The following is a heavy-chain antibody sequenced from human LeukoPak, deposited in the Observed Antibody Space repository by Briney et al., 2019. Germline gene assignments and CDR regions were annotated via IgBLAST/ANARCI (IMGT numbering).Heavy chain of an antibody. V-gene: IGHV1-2*02. CDR1: GYTFTGYY. CDR3: ARDLMVYAPPSDY. D-gene: IGHD2-8*01. Sequence: GASVNVSCKASGYTFTGYYMHWVRQAPGQGLEWMGWINPNSGGTNYAQKFQGRVTMTRDTSISTAYMELSRLRSDDTAVYYCARDLMVYAPPSDYWGQGTLVTVSS. CDR2: INPNSGGT. J-gene: IGHJ4*02.